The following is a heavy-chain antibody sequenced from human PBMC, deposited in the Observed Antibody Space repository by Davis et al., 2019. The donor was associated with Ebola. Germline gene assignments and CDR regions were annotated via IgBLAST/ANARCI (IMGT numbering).Heavy chain of an antibody. V-gene: IGHV1-69*13. D-gene: IGHD1-26*01. CDR1: GGTFSSYA. J-gene: IGHJ4*02. CDR3: ARDKAAYSGSYPGVY. Sequence: SVKVSCKASGGTFSSYALSWVRQAPGQGLEWMGGIIPIFGTANYAQKFQGRVTITADESTSTAYMELRSLRSDDTAVYYCARDKAAYSGSYPGVYWGQGTLVTVSS. CDR2: IIPIFGTA.